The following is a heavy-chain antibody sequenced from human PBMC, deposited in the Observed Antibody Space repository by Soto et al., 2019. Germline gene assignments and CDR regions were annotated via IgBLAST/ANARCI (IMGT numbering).Heavy chain of an antibody. D-gene: IGHD1-20*01. V-gene: IGHV1-2*02. CDR3: ARPVTGTASYYYYYGMDV. CDR2: INPNSGGT. CDR1: GYTFTGYY. J-gene: IGHJ6*02. Sequence: ASVKVSCKASGYTFTGYYMHWVRQAPGQGLERMGWINPNSGGTNYAQKFQGRVTMTRDTSISTAYMELSRLRSDDTAVYYCARPVTGTASYYYYYGMDVWGQGTTVTVSS.